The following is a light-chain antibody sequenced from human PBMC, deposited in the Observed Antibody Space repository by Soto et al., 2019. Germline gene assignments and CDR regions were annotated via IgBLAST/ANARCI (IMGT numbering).Light chain of an antibody. J-gene: IGKJ1*01. Sequence: EIVLTQSPGTLSLSPGERATLSCRASQSVTKNYLAWYQQRPGQAPRLLIYDAVNRATGIPDRFSGSGSGTDFTLTISRLEPEDFAVYYCQQCAHSPLTFDQGTKVEIK. CDR1: QSVTKNY. CDR2: DAV. V-gene: IGKV3-20*01. CDR3: QQCAHSPLT.